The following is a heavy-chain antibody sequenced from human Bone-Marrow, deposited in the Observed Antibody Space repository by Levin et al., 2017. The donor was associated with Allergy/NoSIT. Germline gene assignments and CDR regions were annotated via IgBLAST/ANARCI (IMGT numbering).Heavy chain of an antibody. CDR1: GASIRSGAYY. Sequence: SQTLSLTCTVSGASIRSGAYYWSWVRQPPGQGLEWIGYIYYNGSTYFNPSLKSRVSISVDTSKNQFSLKLSSVSAADTAHYYCARVLAGFDGSAMAYDYWGRGSLVTVSS. CDR3: ARVLAGFDGSAMAYDY. D-gene: IGHD3-10*01. J-gene: IGHJ4*02. CDR2: IYYNGST. V-gene: IGHV4-31*03.